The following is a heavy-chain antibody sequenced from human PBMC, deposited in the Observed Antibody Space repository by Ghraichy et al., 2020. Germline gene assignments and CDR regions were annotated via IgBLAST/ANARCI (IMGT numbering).Heavy chain of an antibody. J-gene: IGHJ5*02. CDR2: IYWDDDK. CDR1: GFSLSTSGVG. Sequence: SGPTLVKPTQTLTLTCTFSGFSLSTSGVGVGWIRQPPGEALEWLALIYWDDDKRYSPSLKSRLTITKDTSKNQVVLTMTNMDPVDTATYYCAHRIGIQLWFNWFDPWGQGTLVTVSS. D-gene: IGHD5-18*01. V-gene: IGHV2-5*02. CDR3: AHRIGIQLWFNWFDP.